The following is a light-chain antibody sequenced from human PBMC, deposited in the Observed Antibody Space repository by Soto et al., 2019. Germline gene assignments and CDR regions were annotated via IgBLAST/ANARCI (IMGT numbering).Light chain of an antibody. CDR3: SSYAGNSYFV. V-gene: IGLV2-8*01. CDR1: SGDVGANNY. Sequence: QSVLTQPPSASGSHGQSFTISCTGTSGDVGANNYVSWYKHHQGKAPKLMIYKVTKRPSGVPDRYPSSKSCKPTSLTVPGILGEDEADYYCSSYAGNSYFVFGGGTKVTGL. CDR2: KVT. J-gene: IGLJ3*02.